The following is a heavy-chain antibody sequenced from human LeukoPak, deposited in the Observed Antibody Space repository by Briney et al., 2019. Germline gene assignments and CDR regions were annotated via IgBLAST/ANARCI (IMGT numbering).Heavy chain of an antibody. CDR2: ISSSGRTK. D-gene: IGHD6-13*01. J-gene: IGHJ6*02. V-gene: IGHV3-11*01. CDR1: GFRFSDYY. CDR3: ARDAAVYYYYGMDV. Sequence: GGSLRLSCAASGFRFSDYYMNWIRQAPGKGLEWISHISSSGRTKSYADSVMGRFTISRDNAKNSLYLQMNSLRAEDTAVYYCARDAAVYYYYGMDVWGQGTTVTVSS.